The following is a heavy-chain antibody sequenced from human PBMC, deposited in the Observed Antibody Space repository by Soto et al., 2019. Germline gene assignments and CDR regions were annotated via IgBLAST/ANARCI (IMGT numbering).Heavy chain of an antibody. Sequence: EVQLLESGGGFVQPGESLRLSCAASGFTFSLSAMSWVRQAPGRRLEWVSSISGGGGSTEYADSVKGRFTISRDNSKDTVHLQMNSLRAEDTAVYYCAKGPEYDILTGCDYWGQGALVTVSS. D-gene: IGHD3-9*01. V-gene: IGHV3-23*01. J-gene: IGHJ4*02. CDR1: GFTFSLSA. CDR2: ISGGGGST. CDR3: AKGPEYDILTGCDY.